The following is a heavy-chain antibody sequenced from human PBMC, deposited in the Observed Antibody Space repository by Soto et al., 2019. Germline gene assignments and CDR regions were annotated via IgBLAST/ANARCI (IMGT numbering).Heavy chain of an antibody. CDR1: GGSISSSNW. CDR2: IYHSGST. D-gene: IGHD3-10*01. J-gene: IGHJ6*02. CDR3: ARVIYGSGCYYYYGMDV. V-gene: IGHV4-4*02. Sequence: SETLSLTCAVSGGSISSSNWWSWVRQPPGKGLEWIGEIYHSGSTNYNPSLKSRVTISVDKSKNQFSLKLGSVTAADTAVYYCARVIYGSGCYYYYGMDVWGQGTTVTVSS.